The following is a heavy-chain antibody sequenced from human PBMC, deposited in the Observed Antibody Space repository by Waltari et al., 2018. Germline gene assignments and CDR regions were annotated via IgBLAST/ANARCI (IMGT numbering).Heavy chain of an antibody. Sequence: EVQLLESGGGLVQPGGSLRLSCAASGFTFSSYAMSWVRQAPGKGLEWVSAISGSGGSTYYADSVKGRFTISRDNSKNTLYLQTNSLRAEDTAVYYCANLTMRGPSAFDIWGQGTMVTVSS. CDR1: GFTFSSYA. CDR3: ANLTMRGPSAFDI. V-gene: IGHV3-23*01. D-gene: IGHD3-22*01. CDR2: ISGSGGST. J-gene: IGHJ3*02.